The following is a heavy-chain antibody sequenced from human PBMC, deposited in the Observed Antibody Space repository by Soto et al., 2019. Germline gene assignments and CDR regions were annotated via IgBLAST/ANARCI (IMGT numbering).Heavy chain of an antibody. Sequence: ESLKISCRTSGYKFTSYWIAWVRQMPGKGLEWMGIIFPSDSDTGYSPSFQGQVTISADRSTSTVFLQWASLKASDTAVYFCARKDKSGYFNWFDPWGQGTVVTGSS. CDR3: ARKDKSGYFNWFDP. CDR2: IFPSDSDT. CDR1: GYKFTSYW. D-gene: IGHD3-22*01. J-gene: IGHJ5*02. V-gene: IGHV5-51*01.